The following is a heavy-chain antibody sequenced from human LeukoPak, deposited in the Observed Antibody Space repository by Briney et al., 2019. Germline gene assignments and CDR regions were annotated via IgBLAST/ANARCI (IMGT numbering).Heavy chain of an antibody. CDR3: ARDGNPWNLDV. Sequence: SKTLSLTCTVSGGSTSPYYWTWIRQSPGKALEWIGYIYYSGRTSYNPSLKSRVTMSVDTSKNQFSLQLSSVTAADTAVYYCARDGNPWNLDVWGRGTLVTVSS. CDR1: GGSTSPYY. D-gene: IGHD1-14*01. J-gene: IGHJ2*01. V-gene: IGHV4-59*01. CDR2: IYYSGRT.